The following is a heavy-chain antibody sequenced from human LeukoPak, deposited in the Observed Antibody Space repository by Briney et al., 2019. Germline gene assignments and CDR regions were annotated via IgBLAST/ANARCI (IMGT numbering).Heavy chain of an antibody. D-gene: IGHD1-26*01. J-gene: IGHJ3*01. V-gene: IGHV3-7*01. Sequence: GGSLRLPCAASGFTFSSYWLSWVRQAPGKGLEWVANIQGDGSENHYVDSVKGRFTISRDNAKNSLYLQMNSLRAEDTALYFCARGWTDAGAGKALDLWGQGTTVTVSS. CDR2: IQGDGSEN. CDR1: GFTFSSYW. CDR3: ARGWTDAGAGKALDL.